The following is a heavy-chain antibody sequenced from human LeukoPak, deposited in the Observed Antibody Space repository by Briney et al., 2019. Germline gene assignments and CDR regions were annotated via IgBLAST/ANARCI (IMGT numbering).Heavy chain of an antibody. D-gene: IGHD3-22*01. CDR1: GFTFSSYG. J-gene: IGHJ5*02. CDR2: IRYDGSNK. CDR3: ARDLGQYYDTSDNWFDP. Sequence: GGSLRLSCAASGFTFSSYGMHWVRQAPGKGLEWVAFIRYDGSNKYYADSVKGRFTISRDNVKNTLNLQMNSLRAEDTAVYYCARDLGQYYDTSDNWFDPWGQGTLVTVSS. V-gene: IGHV3-30*02.